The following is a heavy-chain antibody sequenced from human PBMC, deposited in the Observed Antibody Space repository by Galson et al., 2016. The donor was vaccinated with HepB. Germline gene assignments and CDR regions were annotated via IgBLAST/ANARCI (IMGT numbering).Heavy chain of an antibody. V-gene: IGHV3-53*01. CDR3: ASHGGSPSGLLGATEGLDY. J-gene: IGHJ4*02. Sequence: SLRLSCAASGFSVNNNYMTWVRQAPGKGLEWVSVIYGGGTTYFADSVKGRFTMSRDTSKNTLYLQMNSLRAADTAVYYCASHGGSPSGLLGATEGLDYWGLGTLVTVSS. D-gene: IGHD3-16*01. CDR2: IYGGGTT. CDR1: GFSVNNNY.